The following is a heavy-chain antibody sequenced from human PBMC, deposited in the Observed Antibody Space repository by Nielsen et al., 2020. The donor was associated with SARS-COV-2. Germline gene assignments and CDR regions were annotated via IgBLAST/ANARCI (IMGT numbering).Heavy chain of an antibody. CDR3: ARGNGWGSYFDD. V-gene: IGHV3-30-3*01. D-gene: IGHD7-27*01. J-gene: IGHJ4*01. CDR1: GFTFSTYA. CDR2: ISYDGSEK. Sequence: GGSLTLSCAASGFTFSTYAMHWVRQAPRKGLELVVVISYDGSEKYYADSVKGRFTISRDNSKNTLYLQMNSLRAEDTAVYYCARGNGWGSYFDDWGQGTLVTVSS.